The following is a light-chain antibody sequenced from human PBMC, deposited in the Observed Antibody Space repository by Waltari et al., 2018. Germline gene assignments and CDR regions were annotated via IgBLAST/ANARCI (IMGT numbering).Light chain of an antibody. Sequence: QSALTQPASVSGSPGQSITISCTGTSSDVVSYNLVSWYQHHPGKAPKLIIYEGSKRPSGVSNRFSGSKSGNTASLTISGLQAEDEADYYCCSYAGSSTFVVFGGGTKLTVL. CDR1: SSDVVSYNL. V-gene: IGLV2-23*03. CDR3: CSYAGSSTFVV. J-gene: IGLJ2*01. CDR2: EGS.